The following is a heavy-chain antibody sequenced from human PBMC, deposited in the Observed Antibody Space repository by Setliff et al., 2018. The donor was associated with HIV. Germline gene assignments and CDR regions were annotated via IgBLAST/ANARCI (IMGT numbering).Heavy chain of an antibody. V-gene: IGHV3-30*02. CDR1: GFTFSTYG. J-gene: IGHJ6*02. CDR3: AKLLEYDYGMDV. D-gene: IGHD1-1*01. Sequence: PGGSLRLSCAASGFTFSTYGMHWVRQAPGKGLEWVAFIRYDGSNKYYADSVKGRFTISRDNSKNTLHLQMNSLRVEDTAVYYCAKLLEYDYGMDVWGRGTTVTVSS. CDR2: IRYDGSNK.